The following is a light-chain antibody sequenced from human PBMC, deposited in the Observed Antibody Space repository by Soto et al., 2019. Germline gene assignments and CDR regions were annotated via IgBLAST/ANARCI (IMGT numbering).Light chain of an antibody. CDR1: QSVSTY. Sequence: DIPMSQSPSSLSAFVGDGVTITCRSSQSVSTYLNCYQQKAGLAPKLLIYAASSLQSGVPSRFSGSGSGTDFTLTISSLQPEDFATYYCQQTYNTPTTCGQGTKADI. CDR2: AAS. CDR3: QQTYNTPTT. J-gene: IGKJ1*01. V-gene: IGKV1-39*01.